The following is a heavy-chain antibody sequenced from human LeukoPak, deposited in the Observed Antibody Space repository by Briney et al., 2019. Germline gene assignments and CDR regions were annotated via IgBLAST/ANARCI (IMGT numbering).Heavy chain of an antibody. CDR3: ARAGGYRYGPEI. Sequence: PSETLSLTCTVSGGSISSSSYYWGWIRQPPGKGLEWIGSIYYSGSTYYNPSLKSRVTISVDTSKNQFSLKLSSVTAADTAVYYCARAGGYRYGPEIWGQGTLVTVSS. CDR2: IYYSGST. D-gene: IGHD5-18*01. J-gene: IGHJ4*02. V-gene: IGHV4-39*07. CDR1: GGSISSSSYY.